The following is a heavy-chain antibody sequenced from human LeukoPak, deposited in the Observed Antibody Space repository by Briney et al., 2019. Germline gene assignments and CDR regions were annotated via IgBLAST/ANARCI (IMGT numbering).Heavy chain of an antibody. D-gene: IGHD6-6*01. CDR2: IIPIFGTA. CDR3: ARESSSENYYYYYMDV. V-gene: IGHV1-69*05. CDR1: GGTFGSYA. J-gene: IGHJ6*03. Sequence: SVKVSCKASGGTFGSYAISWVRQAPGQGLEWMGGIIPIFGTANYAQKFQGRVTITTDESTSTAYMELSSLRSEDTAVYYCARESSSENYYYYYMDVWGKGTTVTVSS.